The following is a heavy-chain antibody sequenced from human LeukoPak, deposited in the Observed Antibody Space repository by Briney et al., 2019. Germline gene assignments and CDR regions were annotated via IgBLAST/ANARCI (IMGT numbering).Heavy chain of an antibody. CDR1: GGSISDYY. Sequence: PSETLSLTCTVSGGSISDYYWSWIRQPPGKGLEWIGYFSNSGTNNYNPSLKGRVTMSVDTSKNQFSLKLSSVTAADTAVYYCGRGGIAAAASGIDYWGQGTLVAVSS. CDR3: GRGGIAAAASGIDY. J-gene: IGHJ4*02. V-gene: IGHV4-59*12. CDR2: FSNSGTN. D-gene: IGHD6-13*01.